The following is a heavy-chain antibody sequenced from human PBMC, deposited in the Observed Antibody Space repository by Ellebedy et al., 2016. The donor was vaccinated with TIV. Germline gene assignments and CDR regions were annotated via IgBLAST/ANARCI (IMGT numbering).Heavy chain of an antibody. J-gene: IGHJ4*02. CDR3: ARYISGWYMGYAY. Sequence: GGSLRLSCAASGFTFSSYWMSWVRQAPGKGPEWVANINKDGGETYYVDSVRGRFTISRYNAKSSLFLQMSNLRVEDTAVYYCARYISGWYMGYAYWGQGTLVTVSS. V-gene: IGHV3-7*04. CDR2: INKDGGET. CDR1: GFTFSSYW. D-gene: IGHD6-19*01.